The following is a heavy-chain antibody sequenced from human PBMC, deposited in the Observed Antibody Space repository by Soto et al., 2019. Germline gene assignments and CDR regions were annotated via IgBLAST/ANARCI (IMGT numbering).Heavy chain of an antibody. CDR2: IIPIFGTA. CDR1: GGTFSSYA. J-gene: IGHJ6*02. Sequence: SVKVSCKASGGTFSSYAISWVRQAPGQGLQWMGGIIPIFGTANYAQKFQGRVTITADESTSTAYMELSSLRSEDTAVYYCARRDPTADVLRFLEWFNLDVWGQGTTVTVSS. CDR3: ARRDPTADVLRFLEWFNLDV. D-gene: IGHD3-3*01. V-gene: IGHV1-69*13.